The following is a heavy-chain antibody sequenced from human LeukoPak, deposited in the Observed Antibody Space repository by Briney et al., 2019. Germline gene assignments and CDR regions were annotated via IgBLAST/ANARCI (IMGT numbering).Heavy chain of an antibody. D-gene: IGHD3-16*01. CDR2: IIPIFGTA. V-gene: IGHV1-69*01. Sequence: ASVKVSCKASGGTFSSHAISWVRQAPGQGLEWMGGIIPIFGTANYAQKFQGRVTITADESTSTAYMELSSLRSEDTAVYYCARDRGDGGGSFDYWGQGTLVTVSS. CDR3: ARDRGDGGGSFDY. CDR1: GGTFSSHA. J-gene: IGHJ4*02.